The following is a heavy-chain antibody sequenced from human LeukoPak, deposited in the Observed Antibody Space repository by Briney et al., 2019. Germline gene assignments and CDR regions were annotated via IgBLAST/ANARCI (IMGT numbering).Heavy chain of an antibody. J-gene: IGHJ4*02. CDR1: GFTFKSYG. Sequence: GGPLRLSCAASGFTFKSYGMTWVRQVPGKGLEWVSSITGSGGSTKYADSVNGRFTISRDNSKNTLSLQMTGLRVEDTAVYYCARKVAVAMDLDYWGQGTLVTVSS. D-gene: IGHD5-18*01. CDR2: ITGSGGST. CDR3: ARKVAVAMDLDY. V-gene: IGHV3-23*01.